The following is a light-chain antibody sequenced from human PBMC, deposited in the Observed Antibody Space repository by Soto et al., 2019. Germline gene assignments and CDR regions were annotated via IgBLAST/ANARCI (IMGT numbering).Light chain of an antibody. Sequence: QSALTQPRSVSGSPGQSVTISCTGTSSDVGRYNYVSWYQQHPGKAPKLIIYDATKRPSGVPDRFSGSKSGNTASLTISGLQAEDEVDYYCCSYAGGYIFVFGTGTKVTVL. CDR1: SSDVGRYNY. CDR2: DAT. CDR3: CSYAGGYIFV. J-gene: IGLJ1*01. V-gene: IGLV2-11*01.